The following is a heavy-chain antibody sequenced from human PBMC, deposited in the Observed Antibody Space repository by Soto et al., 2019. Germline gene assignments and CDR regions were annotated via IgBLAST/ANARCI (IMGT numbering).Heavy chain of an antibody. V-gene: IGHV3-15*07. CDR2: IKSETDGGTI. D-gene: IGHD6-19*01. Sequence: EVQLVESGGGLVKPGGSLRLSCAGSGFTFSNVWMNWVRQAPGTGLEWVGRIKSETDGGTIDYAAPVKGRFTISRDDSNNTLYLQMNSLTTEDTATYYCTPLALKYNSDWYPLSDWGQGTRVTVSS. CDR3: TPLALKYNSDWYPLSD. CDR1: GFTFSNVW. J-gene: IGHJ4*02.